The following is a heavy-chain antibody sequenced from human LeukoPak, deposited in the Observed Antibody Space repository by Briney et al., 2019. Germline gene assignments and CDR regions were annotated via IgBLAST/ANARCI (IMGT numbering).Heavy chain of an antibody. V-gene: IGHV3-33*01. J-gene: IGHJ4*02. CDR2: IFDDGSSE. CDR3: ARAHGDCSSTSCYMDFDF. D-gene: IGHD2-2*02. Sequence: GGSLRLSCAASGFTFSSYGMRWVRQAPGKGLEWVAVIFDDGSSEYYADSVKGRFTISRDDSKNTLYVQMNSLRAEDTAVYYCARAHGDCSSTSCYMDFDFWGQGTLVTVSS. CDR1: GFTFSSYG.